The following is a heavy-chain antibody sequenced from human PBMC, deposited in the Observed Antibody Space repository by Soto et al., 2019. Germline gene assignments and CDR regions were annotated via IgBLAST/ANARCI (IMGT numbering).Heavy chain of an antibody. CDR3: ARSATGGGYGIGWYVSP. D-gene: IGHD6-19*01. Sequence: EVQLSESGGGLVQPGGSLRLSCVASGISFSGYAMPWVRQAPGKGLECVSAISGTGDRTFYTESVQGSFSISRDNSQKTLHLEMNSLRVEDTAIYYCARSATGGGYGIGWYVSPWGQGALVTVSS. CDR2: ISGTGDRT. CDR1: GISFSGYA. J-gene: IGHJ5*02. V-gene: IGHV3-23*01.